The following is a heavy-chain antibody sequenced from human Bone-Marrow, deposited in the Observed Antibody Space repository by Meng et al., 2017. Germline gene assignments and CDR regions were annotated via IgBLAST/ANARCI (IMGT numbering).Heavy chain of an antibody. D-gene: IGHD5-18*01. J-gene: IGHJ5*02. CDR1: GYTFTSYA. CDR2: SNAGNGNT. CDR3: ARIPFRRIQGSFWFDP. V-gene: IGHV1-3*02. Sequence: QVQLVQSRAEGKKPGASVKVSCKASGYTFTSYAMHWVRQAPGQRLEWMGWSNAGNGNTKYSQEFQGRVTITRDTSASTAYMELSSLRSEDTAVYYCARIPFRRIQGSFWFDPWGQGTLVTVSS.